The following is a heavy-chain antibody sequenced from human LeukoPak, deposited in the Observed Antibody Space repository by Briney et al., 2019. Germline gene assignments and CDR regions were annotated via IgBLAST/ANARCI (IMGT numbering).Heavy chain of an antibody. Sequence: SETLSLTCTVSGGSISSYYWSWLRQPPGKGLEWIGEINHSGSTNYNPSLKSRVTISVDTSKNQFSLKLSSVTAADTAVYYCATLMTTVTTSGYYFDYWGQGTLVTVSS. CDR1: GGSISSYY. CDR2: INHSGST. CDR3: ATLMTTVTTSGYYFDY. V-gene: IGHV4-34*01. D-gene: IGHD4-17*01. J-gene: IGHJ4*02.